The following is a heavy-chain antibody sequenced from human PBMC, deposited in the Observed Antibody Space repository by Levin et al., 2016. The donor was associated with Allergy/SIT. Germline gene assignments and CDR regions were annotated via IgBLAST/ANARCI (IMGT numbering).Heavy chain of an antibody. CDR2: INHSGST. J-gene: IGHJ6*02. D-gene: IGHD6-13*01. V-gene: IGHV4-34*01. Sequence: SETLSLTCAVYGGSFSGYYWSWIRQPPGKGLEWIGEINHSGSTNYNPSLKSRVTISVDTSKNQFSLKLSSVTAADTAVYYCARTRGYSSSWYPRGYYYGMDVWGQGTTVTVSS. CDR3: ARTRGYSSSWYPRGYYYGMDV. CDR1: GGSFSGYY.